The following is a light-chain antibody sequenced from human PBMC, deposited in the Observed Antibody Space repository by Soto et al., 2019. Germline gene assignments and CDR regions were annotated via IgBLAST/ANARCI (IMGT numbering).Light chain of an antibody. Sequence: QSALTQPPSASGSPGQSVTISCTGTSSDVGGYNYVSWYQQHPGKAPRLMIYEVSKRPSGVPDRFSGSKSGSTASLTVSGLQAEDEADYCCSSYAGSNTYVFGTGTKVTVL. V-gene: IGLV2-8*01. CDR2: EVS. CDR1: SSDVGGYNY. CDR3: SSYAGSNTYV. J-gene: IGLJ1*01.